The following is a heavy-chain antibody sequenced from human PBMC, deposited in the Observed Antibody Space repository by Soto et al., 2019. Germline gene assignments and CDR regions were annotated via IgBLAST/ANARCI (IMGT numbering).Heavy chain of an antibody. CDR1: GYTFAGYY. CDR2: INPNSGGT. J-gene: IGHJ1*01. Sequence: GASVKVSCKASGYTFAGYYMHWVRQAPGQGLEWMGWINPNSGGTNYAQKFQGRVTMTRDTAISTAYMELSRLRSDDTAVYYCAIRPRIRICGYPNPHAFRGQGTLVP. D-gene: IGHD3-16*01. CDR3: AIRPRIRICGYPNPHAF. V-gene: IGHV1-2*02.